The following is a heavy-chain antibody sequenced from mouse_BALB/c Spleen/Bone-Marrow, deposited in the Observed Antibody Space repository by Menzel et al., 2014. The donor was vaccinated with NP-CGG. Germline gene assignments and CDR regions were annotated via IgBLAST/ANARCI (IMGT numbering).Heavy chain of an antibody. J-gene: IGHJ4*01. Sequence: EVHLVESGGGLVQPGGSLRLSRATSGFTFTDYFMTWVRQPPGKALEWLGFIRNKANGYTTEYSASVKGRFTISRDNSQSILYLQMNTLRPEDSATYYCASSYALDSWGPGTSVTVSS. CDR3: ASSYALDS. CDR2: IRNKANGYTT. V-gene: IGHV7-3*02. CDR1: GFTFTDYF.